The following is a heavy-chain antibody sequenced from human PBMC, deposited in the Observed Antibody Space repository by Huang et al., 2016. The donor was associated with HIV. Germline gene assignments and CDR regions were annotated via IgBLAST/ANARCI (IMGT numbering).Heavy chain of an antibody. J-gene: IGHJ6*03. CDR1: GGSISGSRYY. D-gene: IGHD6-19*01. CDR2: IYYNGDS. CDR3: ARGQSGPSQWLASLGNYYYYMDV. Sequence: QLQLQESGPGPVKPSATLSLTCSVSGGSISGSRYYWGWIRQPPGKGLEWIGSIYYNGDSHYSPSLKSRVTISVDTSKNQFALKWSSVTAADTAVYYCARGQSGPSQWLASLGNYYYYMDVWGKGTTVTVSS. V-gene: IGHV4-39*01.